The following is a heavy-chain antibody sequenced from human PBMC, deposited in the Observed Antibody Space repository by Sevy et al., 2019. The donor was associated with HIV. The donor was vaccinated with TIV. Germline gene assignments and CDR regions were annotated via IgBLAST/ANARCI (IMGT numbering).Heavy chain of an antibody. CDR3: ARSGFLEWPGSFRGPRNWHDP. Sequence: SETLSLSCTVSGGSIRNYYWSWIRQPPGKGQEWIGYIHYSGSTDYNPSLKSRVTISVDTSKNQFSLKVDSVTAAVTAVYYCARSGFLEWPGSFRGPRNWHDPWGQGTLVTVSS. J-gene: IGHJ5*02. V-gene: IGHV4-59*13. CDR1: GGSIRNYY. D-gene: IGHD3-3*01. CDR2: IHYSGST.